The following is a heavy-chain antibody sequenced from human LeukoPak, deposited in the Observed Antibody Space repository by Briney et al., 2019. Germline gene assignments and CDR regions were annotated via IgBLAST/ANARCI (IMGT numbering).Heavy chain of an antibody. V-gene: IGHV4-59*01. CDR1: GGSISSYY. J-gene: IGHJ4*02. CDR2: IYYSGST. D-gene: IGHD6-19*01. Sequence: SETLSLTCTVSGGSISSYYWSWIRQPPGKGLEWIGYIYYSGSTDYNPSLKSRVTISVDTSKNQFSLKLSSVTAADTAVYFCARGQDRQWLAPFDYWGQGTLVTVSS. CDR3: ARGQDRQWLAPFDY.